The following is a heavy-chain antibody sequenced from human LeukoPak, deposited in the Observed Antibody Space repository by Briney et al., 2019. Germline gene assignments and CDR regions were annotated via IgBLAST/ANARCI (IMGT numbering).Heavy chain of an antibody. Sequence: SETLSLTCAVYGGSFSGYYWSWICQPPGKGLEWIGEINHSGSTNYNPSLKSRVTISVDTSKNQFSLKLSSVTAADTAVYYCARRYRYYYTIDYWGQGTLVTVSS. CDR1: GGSFSGYY. J-gene: IGHJ4*02. V-gene: IGHV4-34*01. D-gene: IGHD3-3*01. CDR3: ARRYRYYYTIDY. CDR2: INHSGST.